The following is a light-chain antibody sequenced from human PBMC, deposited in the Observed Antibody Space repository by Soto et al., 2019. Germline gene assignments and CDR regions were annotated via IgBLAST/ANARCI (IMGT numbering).Light chain of an antibody. J-gene: IGKJ5*01. CDR2: DAY. Sequence: VVLTQSPVTLSFSPGERATLSFRASQSFRGLLAWYQQKPGKAPRLLIYDAYNRATGIPPRLSGSGSGTDLTLTISSIEHEDSAVYYCQQRHMWTITFGHGTRLEIK. CDR1: QSFRGL. CDR3: QQRHMWTIT. V-gene: IGKV3-11*01.